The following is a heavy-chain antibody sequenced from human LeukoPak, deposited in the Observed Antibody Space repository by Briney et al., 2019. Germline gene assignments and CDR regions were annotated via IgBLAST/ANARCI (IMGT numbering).Heavy chain of an antibody. V-gene: IGHV3-48*04. J-gene: IGHJ4*02. CDR2: VNNIGDTI. Sequence: PGGSLRLSCAASGFTFSSYSMNWVRQAPGKGLEWVSYVNNIGDTIYYADSVKGRFTISRDNAKNSLYLQMNSLRAEDTAVYYCARVSRVVVTAIPYSDYWGQGTLVTVSS. CDR1: GFTFSSYS. D-gene: IGHD2-21*02. CDR3: ARVSRVVVTAIPYSDY.